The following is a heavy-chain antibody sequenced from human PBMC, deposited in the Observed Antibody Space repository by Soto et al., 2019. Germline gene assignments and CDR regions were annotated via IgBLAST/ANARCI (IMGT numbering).Heavy chain of an antibody. Sequence: EVQLVESGGGLAQPGGSLRLSCAASGFTFSDYGVTWVRQAPGKGLEWISYISSGRDTIYYADSVKGLFTISRDDAKETLFLQMNSLRDEDTAVYYCTRVSRTWEDDYWGRGTLVTVSS. J-gene: IGHJ4*02. V-gene: IGHV3-48*02. CDR1: GFTFSDYG. CDR2: ISSGRDTI. D-gene: IGHD1-26*01. CDR3: TRVSRTWEDDY.